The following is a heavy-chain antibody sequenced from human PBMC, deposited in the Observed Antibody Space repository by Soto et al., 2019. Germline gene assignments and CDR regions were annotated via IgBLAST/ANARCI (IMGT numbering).Heavy chain of an antibody. D-gene: IGHD2-15*01. CDR3: ASLPPYCSGGSCPNYGMDV. Sequence: WASVKVSCKASGGTFSSYAINWVRQAPGQGLEWMGGIIPIFGTANYAQKFQGRVTITADESTSTAYMELSSLRSEDTAVYYCASLPPYCSGGSCPNYGMDVWGQGTTVTVSS. V-gene: IGHV1-69*13. CDR1: GGTFSSYA. J-gene: IGHJ6*02. CDR2: IIPIFGTA.